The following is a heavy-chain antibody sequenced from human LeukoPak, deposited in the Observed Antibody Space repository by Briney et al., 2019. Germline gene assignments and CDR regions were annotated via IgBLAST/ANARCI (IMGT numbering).Heavy chain of an antibody. J-gene: IGHJ4*02. CDR1: GGTFSSYA. V-gene: IGHV1-2*06. CDR2: INPNSGGT. Sequence: VASVKVSCKASGGTFSSYAISWVRQAPGQGLEWMGRINPNSGGTNYAQKFQGRVTMTRDTSISTAYMELSRLRSDDTAVYYCARRRGYYFDYWGQGTLVTVSS. CDR3: ARRRGYYFDY.